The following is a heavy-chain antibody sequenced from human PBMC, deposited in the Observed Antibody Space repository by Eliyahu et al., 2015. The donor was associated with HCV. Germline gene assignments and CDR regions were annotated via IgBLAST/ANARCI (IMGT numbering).Heavy chain of an antibody. V-gene: IGHV3-7*03. J-gene: IGHJ4*02. CDR1: GFTFVSRW. D-gene: IGHD6-13*01. CDR3: ATSLAAPGEY. CDR2: IKEDGTAK. Sequence: EVQLVESGGGLVQPGGSLRLSCAASGFTFVSRWMSWVRQAPGKGLEWVANIKEDGTAKFYLDSVKGRFSISRDNAKSSVFLQLNSLRAEDTAVYYCATSLAAPGEYWGQGTLVTVSS.